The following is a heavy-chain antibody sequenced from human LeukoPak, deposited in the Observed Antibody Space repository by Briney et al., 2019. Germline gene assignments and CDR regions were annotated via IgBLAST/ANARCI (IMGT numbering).Heavy chain of an antibody. CDR3: AKGRGSRAYNYFDT. CDR1: GFTFASYA. J-gene: IGHJ5*02. CDR2: LSGSGGSS. V-gene: IGHV3-23*01. D-gene: IGHD6-13*01. Sequence: AGFLRLSCAASGFTFASYAMNRVRQAPGKGLKWVSSLSGSGGSSYYADSVKGRFTISRDNSNNTVYLQMNSLRVEDSALYFCAKGRGSRAYNYFDTWGQGSPVIVSS.